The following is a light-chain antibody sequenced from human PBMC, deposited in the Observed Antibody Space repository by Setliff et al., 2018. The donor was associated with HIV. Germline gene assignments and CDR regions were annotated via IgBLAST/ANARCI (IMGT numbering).Light chain of an antibody. CDR2: EVS. Sequence: QSVLTQPPSASGSPGQSVTISCTGTSSDAGGYNFVSWYQQHPGKAPKLIIYEVSKRPSGVPDRFSGSKSGNTASLTVSGLQAEDEADYHCSSYTSSNTFVFGPGTKVTVL. CDR3: SSYTSSNTFV. J-gene: IGLJ1*01. CDR1: SSDAGGYNF. V-gene: IGLV2-8*01.